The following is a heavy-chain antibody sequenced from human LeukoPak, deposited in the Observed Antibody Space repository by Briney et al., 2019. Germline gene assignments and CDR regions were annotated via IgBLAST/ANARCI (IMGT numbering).Heavy chain of an antibody. D-gene: IGHD6-19*01. V-gene: IGHV4-34*01. CDR3: ARVTRNVAVAGTDC. J-gene: IGHJ4*02. Sequence: PSETLSLTCAVYGGSFTTYYWSWIRQPPGKGLEWIGEINHSGSTNYNPSLKSRVTISVDTSKNQFSLKLSSVTAADTAVYYCARVTRNVAVAGTDCWGQGTLVTVSS. CDR2: INHSGST. CDR1: GGSFTTYY.